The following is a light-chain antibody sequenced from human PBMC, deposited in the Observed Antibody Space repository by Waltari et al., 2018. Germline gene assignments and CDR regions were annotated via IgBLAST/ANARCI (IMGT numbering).Light chain of an antibody. V-gene: IGLV8-61*01. CDR3: SLYMGSGVWV. Sequence: QTVVTQEPSLSVSPGGTVTLTCALSSGSVSSNSYATWYQQTPGQAPRTLVYTGNFGSAGVPDRFSGSVLGNKAALSITGAQADDDSDYSGSLYMGSGVWVFGGGTKWTVL. J-gene: IGLJ3*02. CDR1: SGSVSSNSY. CDR2: TGN.